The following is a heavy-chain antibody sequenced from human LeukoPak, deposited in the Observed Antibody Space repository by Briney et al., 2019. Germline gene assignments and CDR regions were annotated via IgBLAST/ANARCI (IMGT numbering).Heavy chain of an antibody. CDR1: GFTFSDYY. Sequence: GGSLRLSCAASGFTFSDYYMSWIRQAPGKGLEWVSYISSSGSTIYYADSVKGRFTISRDNSKNTLYLQMNSLRAEDTAVYYCAKAQGQWELRNYFDYWGQGTLVTVSS. CDR2: ISSSGSTI. V-gene: IGHV3-11*01. D-gene: IGHD1-26*01. CDR3: AKAQGQWELRNYFDY. J-gene: IGHJ4*02.